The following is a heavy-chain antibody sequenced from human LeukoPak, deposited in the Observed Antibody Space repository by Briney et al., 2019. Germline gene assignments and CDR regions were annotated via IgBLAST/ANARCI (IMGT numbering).Heavy chain of an antibody. V-gene: IGHV3-48*03. D-gene: IGHD1-1*01. CDR2: ISPSGNTI. Sequence: GGSLRLSCAASGFTFSSYEMNWVRQAPGKGLEWVSYISPSGNTIYYADSVKGRFTISRDNAWNTLSLQMNSLRAEDTALYYCTRGVPGDYWGQGTQVTVSS. J-gene: IGHJ4*02. CDR1: GFTFSSYE. CDR3: TRGVPGDY.